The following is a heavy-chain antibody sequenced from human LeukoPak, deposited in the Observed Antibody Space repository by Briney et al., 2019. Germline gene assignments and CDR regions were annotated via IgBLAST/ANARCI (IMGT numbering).Heavy chain of an antibody. CDR3: ARGLGVATFDY. V-gene: IGHV3-21*01. CDR1: GFTFSSYS. CDR2: ISSSSYI. D-gene: IGHD5-12*01. Sequence: GGSLRLSCAASGFTFSSYSMNWVRQAPGKGLEWVSSISSSSYIYYADSVKGRFTISRDNAKNSLYLQMNSLRAEDTAVYYCARGLGVATFDYWGQGTLVTVSS. J-gene: IGHJ4*02.